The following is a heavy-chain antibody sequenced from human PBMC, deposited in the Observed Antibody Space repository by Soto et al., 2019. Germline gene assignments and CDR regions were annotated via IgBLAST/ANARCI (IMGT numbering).Heavy chain of an antibody. D-gene: IGHD6-13*01. CDR3: ARPSIAAAGDYYYYYYGMDV. V-gene: IGHV5-10-1*01. Sequence: GESLKISCKGSGCSFTSYWISWVRQMPGKGLEWMGRIDPSDSYTNYSPSFQGHVTISADKSISTAYLQWSSLKASDTAMYYCARPSIAAAGDYYYYYYGMDVWGQGTTVTVSS. J-gene: IGHJ6*02. CDR1: GCSFTSYW. CDR2: IDPSDSYT.